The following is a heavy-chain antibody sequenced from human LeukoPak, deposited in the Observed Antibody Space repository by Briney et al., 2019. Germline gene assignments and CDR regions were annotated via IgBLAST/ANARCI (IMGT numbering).Heavy chain of an antibody. CDR2: INHSGST. D-gene: IGHD6-13*01. Sequence: SETLSLACAVYGGSFSGYYWSWIRQPPGKGLEWIGEINHSGSTNYNPSLKSRVTISVDTSKNQFSLKLSSVTAADTAVYYCARNRMYSSSWYMGWFDPWGQGTLVTVSS. J-gene: IGHJ5*02. CDR1: GGSFSGYY. CDR3: ARNRMYSSSWYMGWFDP. V-gene: IGHV4-34*01.